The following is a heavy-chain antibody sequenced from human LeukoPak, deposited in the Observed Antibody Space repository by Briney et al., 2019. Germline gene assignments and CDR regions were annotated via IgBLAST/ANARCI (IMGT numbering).Heavy chain of an antibody. D-gene: IGHD6-19*01. CDR3: AKGKYSSGGVPDY. J-gene: IGHJ4*02. CDR1: GFTFSSHA. Sequence: GGSLKLSCAASGFTFSSHAMNWVRQAPGKGLEWVSSISGGGESTYYADSVKGRFTVSRDNSKNTLYLQINSLRGEDTAVYYCAKGKYSSGGVPDYWGQGTLVTVSS. V-gene: IGHV3-23*01. CDR2: ISGGGEST.